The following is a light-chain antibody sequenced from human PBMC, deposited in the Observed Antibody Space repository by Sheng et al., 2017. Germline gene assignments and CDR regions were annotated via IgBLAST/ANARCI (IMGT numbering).Light chain of an antibody. CDR3: QQYITYPLT. J-gene: IGKJ4*01. CDR2: AVS. CDR1: QDISNS. V-gene: IGKV1-16*01. Sequence: DVQMTQSPSSLSAFVGDRVTITCRASQDISNSLAWIQQKPGKAPKSLIYAVSNLQSGVPSRFSGSRSGADFTLTISSLQPEDFATYYCQQYITYPLTFGGGTEGGDQT.